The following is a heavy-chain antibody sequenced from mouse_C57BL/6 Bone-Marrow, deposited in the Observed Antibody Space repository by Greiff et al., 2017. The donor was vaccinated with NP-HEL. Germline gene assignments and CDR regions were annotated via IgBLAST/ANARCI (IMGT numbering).Heavy chain of an antibody. D-gene: IGHD1-1*01. Sequence: VKLQQSGPGLVQPSQSLSITCTVSGFSLTSYGVHWVRQSPGKGLEWLGVIWSGGSTDYNAAFISRLSISKDNSKSQVFFKMNSLQADDTAIYYCAREDYYGSSYGDWFAYWGQGTLVTVSA. CDR1: GFSLTSYG. CDR2: IWSGGST. CDR3: AREDYYGSSYGDWFAY. V-gene: IGHV2-2*01. J-gene: IGHJ3*01.